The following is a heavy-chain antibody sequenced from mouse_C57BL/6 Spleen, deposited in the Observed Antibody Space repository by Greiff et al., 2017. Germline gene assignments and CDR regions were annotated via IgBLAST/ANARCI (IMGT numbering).Heavy chain of an antibody. CDR2: ISNGGGST. J-gene: IGHJ4*01. CDR3: ARGSSYVDYAMDY. Sequence: EVHLVESGGGLVQPGGSLKLSCAASGFTFSDYYMYWVRQTPEKRLEWVAYISNGGGSTYYPDTVKGRFTISRDNAKNTLYLQMSRLKSEDTAMYYCARGSSYVDYAMDYWGQGTSVTVSS. CDR1: GFTFSDYY. D-gene: IGHD1-1*01. V-gene: IGHV5-12*01.